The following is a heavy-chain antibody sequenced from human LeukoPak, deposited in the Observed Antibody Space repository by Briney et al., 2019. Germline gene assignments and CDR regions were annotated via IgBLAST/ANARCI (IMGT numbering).Heavy chain of an antibody. CDR2: IYPGDSDT. CDR1: GYSFTSYW. Sequence: GESLKISCKGSGYSFTSYWIGWVRQMPGKGLEWMGMIYPGDSDTRYSPSFQGQVTISADKSISTAYLQWSSLKASDTAMYYCARSGYLSAYDQGDPGVGTWFDPWGQGTLVTVSS. J-gene: IGHJ5*02. CDR3: ARSGYLSAYDQGDPGVGTWFDP. V-gene: IGHV5-51*01. D-gene: IGHD5-12*01.